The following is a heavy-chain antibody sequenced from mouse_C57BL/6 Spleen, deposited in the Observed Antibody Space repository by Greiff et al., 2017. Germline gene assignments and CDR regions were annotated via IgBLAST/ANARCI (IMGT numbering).Heavy chain of an antibody. CDR3: AKGITTVVATDAMDY. CDR1: GYTFTSYG. J-gene: IGHJ4*01. Sequence: QVQLKQSGAELARPGASVKLSCKASGYTFTSYGISWVKQRTGQGLEWIGEIYPRSGNTYYNEKFKGKATLTADKSSSTAYMELRSLTSEDSAVYFCAKGITTVVATDAMDYWGQGTSVTVSS. CDR2: IYPRSGNT. V-gene: IGHV1-81*01. D-gene: IGHD1-1*01.